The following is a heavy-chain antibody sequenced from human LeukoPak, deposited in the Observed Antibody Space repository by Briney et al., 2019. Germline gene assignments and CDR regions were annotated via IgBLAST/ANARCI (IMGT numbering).Heavy chain of an antibody. J-gene: IGHJ4*02. CDR3: ARADSDWKPKYEY. CDR2: IYYTGTT. Sequence: SETLSLTCTVSGGSISAYYWNWIRQPPGKGLEWIGYIYYTGTTQYNPSLKTRVTISVDTSKKQLSLQLTSLTAADTAVYYCARADSDWKPKYEYWGQGTVVTVSS. CDR1: GGSISAYY. D-gene: IGHD3-9*01. V-gene: IGHV4-59*01.